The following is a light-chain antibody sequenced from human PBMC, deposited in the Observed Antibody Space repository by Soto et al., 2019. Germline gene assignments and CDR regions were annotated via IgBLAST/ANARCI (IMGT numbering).Light chain of an antibody. CDR2: GAS. Sequence: EIVLTKAPGPMSLSPWERATLSCRASQSVSSSYLAWYQQKPGQAPRLLIYGASSRATGIPDRFSGSGSGTDFTLTISRLEPEDFAVYYCQQDGSSPITFGEGTRLEIK. CDR1: QSVSSSY. J-gene: IGKJ5*01. CDR3: QQDGSSPIT. V-gene: IGKV3-20*01.